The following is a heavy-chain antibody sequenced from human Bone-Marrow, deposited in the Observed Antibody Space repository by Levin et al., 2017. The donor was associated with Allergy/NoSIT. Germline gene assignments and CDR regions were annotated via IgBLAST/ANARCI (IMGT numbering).Heavy chain of an antibody. CDR1: GVSLNTTGVG. CDR2: IYCDDDK. Sequence: SGPTLVKPTQTLTLTCAFSGVSLNTTGVGVGWIRQPPGKALEWLALIYCDDDKRYSPSLKNRPTITRDTSQKQVVLTMTNMDPVNTATYYCAHRGYWAYYFDYWGQGTLVTVSS. J-gene: IGHJ4*02. D-gene: IGHD2-15*01. V-gene: IGHV2-5*02. CDR3: AHRGYWAYYFDY.